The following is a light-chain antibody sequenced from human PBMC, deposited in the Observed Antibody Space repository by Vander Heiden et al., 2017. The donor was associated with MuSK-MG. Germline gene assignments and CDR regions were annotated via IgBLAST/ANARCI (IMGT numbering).Light chain of an antibody. CDR1: QSVSSN. CDR3: QQYNNWPPLT. J-gene: IGKJ4*01. Sequence: EIVLTQSPATLSVSPGERATLPCRASQSVSSNLAWYQQKPGQAPRLLIYCASTRATGIPARFSGSGSGTEFTLTISSLQSEDFAVYYCQQYNNWPPLTFGGGTKVEIK. CDR2: CAS. V-gene: IGKV3D-15*01.